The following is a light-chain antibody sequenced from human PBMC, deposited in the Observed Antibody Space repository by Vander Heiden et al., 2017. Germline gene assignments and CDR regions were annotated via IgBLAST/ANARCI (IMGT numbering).Light chain of an antibody. Sequence: QPARTRPPPGSGPPGPRATISCTGSSSNNGAGYDVHWYQQLPGTAPNHLIYGDSNRPSGVPARFSGSKSGTSASLAITGLQAEDEADYYCQSYDSSLSGSGVFGGGTKLTVL. CDR3: QSYDSSLSGSGV. CDR1: SSNNGAGYD. V-gene: IGLV1-40*01. CDR2: GDS. J-gene: IGLJ2*01.